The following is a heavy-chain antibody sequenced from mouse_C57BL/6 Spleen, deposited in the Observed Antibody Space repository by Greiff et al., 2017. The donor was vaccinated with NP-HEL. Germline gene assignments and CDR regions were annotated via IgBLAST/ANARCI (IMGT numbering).Heavy chain of an antibody. D-gene: IGHD3-2*02. CDR2: IDTSDSYT. CDR1: GYTFTSYW. J-gene: IGHJ2*01. Sequence: QVQLQQSGAELVKPGASVKLSCKASGYTFTSYWMQWVKQRPGQGLEWIGEIDTSDSYTNYNQKFKGKATLTVDTSSSTAYMQLSSLTSEDSAVYYCARGGRQLRLLDYWGQGTTLTVSS. CDR3: ARGGRQLRLLDY. V-gene: IGHV1-50*01.